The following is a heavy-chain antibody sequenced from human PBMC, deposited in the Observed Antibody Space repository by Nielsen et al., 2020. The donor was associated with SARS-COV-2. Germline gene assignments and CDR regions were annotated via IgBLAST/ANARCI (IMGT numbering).Heavy chain of an antibody. Sequence: GESLTISCAASGFTFDDYGMSWVRQAPGKGLEWVSGINWNGGSTGYADSVKGRFTISRDNAKNSLYLQMNSLRAEDTAVYYCARFYSYSTVSEEFDYRGQGTLVTVSS. CDR3: ARFYSYSTVSEEFDY. CDR2: INWNGGST. V-gene: IGHV3-20*04. CDR1: GFTFDDYG. J-gene: IGHJ4*02. D-gene: IGHD4-17*01.